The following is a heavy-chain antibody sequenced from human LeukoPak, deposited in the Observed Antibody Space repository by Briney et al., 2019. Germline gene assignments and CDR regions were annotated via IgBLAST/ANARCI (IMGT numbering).Heavy chain of an antibody. V-gene: IGHV3-30*02. CDR1: GFTFSSYG. Sequence: PGGSLRLSCAASGFTFSSYGMHWVRQAPGKGLEWVAFIRYDGSNKYYADSVKGRFTISRDNSKNTLYLQMNSLRAEDTAVYYCARDEFGTYSLDYWGQGTLVTVSS. D-gene: IGHD2-21*01. CDR2: IRYDGSNK. J-gene: IGHJ4*02. CDR3: ARDEFGTYSLDY.